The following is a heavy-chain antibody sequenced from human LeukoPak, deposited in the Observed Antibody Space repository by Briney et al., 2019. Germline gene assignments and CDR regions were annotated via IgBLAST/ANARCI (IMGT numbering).Heavy chain of an antibody. CDR3: ARGDNGWHLDY. Sequence: GGSLRLSCAASGFTFSSYGMSRVRQAPGKGLEWLTAIYSGGNTYYSDSVKGRFTISRDNSKNTVYLQMSSLRAEDTAVYYCARGDNGWHLDYWGQGTLVTVSS. V-gene: IGHV3-66*01. D-gene: IGHD6-19*01. CDR1: GFTFSSYG. CDR2: IYSGGNT. J-gene: IGHJ4*02.